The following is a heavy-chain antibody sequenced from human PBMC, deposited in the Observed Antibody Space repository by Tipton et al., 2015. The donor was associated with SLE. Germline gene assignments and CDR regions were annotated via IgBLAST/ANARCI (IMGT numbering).Heavy chain of an antibody. CDR3: ARLVGLNWTYGDWYFDL. J-gene: IGHJ2*01. CDR2: IDPSDSYT. V-gene: IGHV5-10-1*01. Sequence: QLVQSGAEVKKPGESLRISCKGSGYSFTSYWISWVRQMPGKGLEWMGRIDPSDSYTNYSPSFQGHVTISADKSISTAYLQWSSLKASDTAMYYCARLVGLNWTYGDWYFDLWGRGTLVTVSS. CDR1: GYSFTSYW. D-gene: IGHD1-7*01.